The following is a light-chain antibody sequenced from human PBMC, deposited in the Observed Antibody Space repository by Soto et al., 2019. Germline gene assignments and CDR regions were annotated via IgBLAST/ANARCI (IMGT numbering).Light chain of an antibody. V-gene: IGKV3-15*01. J-gene: IGKJ2*01. CDR2: GAS. CDR3: QQYNNWPYT. CDR1: QSVSSN. Sequence: ETVMTQSPVTLSVSPGERATLSCRASQSVSSNLAWYQQKPGQAPRLLIYGASTRATGIPARFSGSGSWTEFTLTISGLQSEDCAVYYYQQYNNWPYTFGQGTKLEIK.